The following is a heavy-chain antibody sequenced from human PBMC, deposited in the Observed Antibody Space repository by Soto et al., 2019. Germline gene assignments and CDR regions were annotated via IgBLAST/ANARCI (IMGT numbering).Heavy chain of an antibody. J-gene: IGHJ5*02. CDR3: ARDRVWFGELGGWFDP. CDR1: GGSISSYY. V-gene: IGHV4-59*01. D-gene: IGHD3-10*01. Sequence: QVQLQESGPGLVKPSETLSLTCTVSGGSISSYYWSWIRQPPGKGLEWIGYIYYSGSTNYNPSLKCRVTRSVYTSKNHFSLKLSSVTAADTAVYYCARDRVWFGELGGWFDPWGQGTLVTVSS. CDR2: IYYSGST.